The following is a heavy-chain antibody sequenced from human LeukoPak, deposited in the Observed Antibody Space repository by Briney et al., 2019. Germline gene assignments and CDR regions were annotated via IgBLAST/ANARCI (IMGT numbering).Heavy chain of an antibody. CDR2: INSNGSNT. Sequence: RGSLTLSCAASGFTFTYTCMSWVRQPPGKGLVWVSSINSNGSNTMYADSVKGRFTSSRDNAKDTLYLQMISLRAEDTAVYYCARLPTGSSLHYWGQGTLVTVSS. CDR3: ARLPTGSSLHY. J-gene: IGHJ4*02. V-gene: IGHV3-74*03. D-gene: IGHD6-6*01. CDR1: GFTFTYTC.